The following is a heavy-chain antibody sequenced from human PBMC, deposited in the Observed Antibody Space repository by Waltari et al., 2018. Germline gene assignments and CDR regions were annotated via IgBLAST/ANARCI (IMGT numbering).Heavy chain of an antibody. Sequence: VQLVESGGGVVQPGRSLRLSCAASGFTFSSYSMNWVRQAPGKGLEWVSAIGGSGDSTYYADSVKGRSTISRDNSKNTLYLQMNSLRAEDTAVYYCAKDWMYYYDSSGYYDYWGQGTLVTVSS. CDR3: AKDWMYYYDSSGYYDY. CDR1: GFTFSSYS. J-gene: IGHJ4*02. D-gene: IGHD3-22*01. V-gene: IGHV3-23*04. CDR2: IGGSGDST.